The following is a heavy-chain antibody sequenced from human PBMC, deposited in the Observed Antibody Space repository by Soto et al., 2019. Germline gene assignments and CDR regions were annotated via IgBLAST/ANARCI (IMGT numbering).Heavy chain of an antibody. CDR1: GFTFSSYG. Sequence: AGGSLRLSCAASGFTFSSYGMHWVRQAPGKGLEWVAVIWYDGSNKYYADSVKGRFTISRDNSKNTLYLQMNSLRAEDTAVYYCARGTVSYYYYYYMDVWGKGTTVTVSS. CDR3: ARGTVSYYYYYYMDV. V-gene: IGHV3-33*01. J-gene: IGHJ6*03. D-gene: IGHD4-17*01. CDR2: IWYDGSNK.